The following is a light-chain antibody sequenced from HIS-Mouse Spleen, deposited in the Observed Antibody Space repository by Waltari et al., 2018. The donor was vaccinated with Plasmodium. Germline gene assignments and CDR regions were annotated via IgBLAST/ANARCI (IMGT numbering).Light chain of an antibody. CDR2: DDS. CDR3: QVWDSSSDHYV. J-gene: IGLJ1*01. Sequence: SYVLTPPPSVSVAPGQTARTTCGGTNIGSKSVHWYQQKPGQAPVLVGYDDSDRPSGIPERFSGSNSGNTATLTISRVEAGDEADYYCQVWDSSSDHYVFGTGTKVTVL. CDR1: NIGSKS. V-gene: IGLV3-21*02.